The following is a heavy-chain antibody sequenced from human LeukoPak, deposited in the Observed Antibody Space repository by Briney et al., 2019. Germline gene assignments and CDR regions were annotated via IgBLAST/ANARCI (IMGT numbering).Heavy chain of an antibody. V-gene: IGHV1-18*01. CDR1: GYTFTSYG. CDR3: ARDLAVLRYFDWYDLFDY. CDR2: ISAYNGNT. D-gene: IGHD3-9*01. J-gene: IGHJ4*02. Sequence: GASVKVSCKASGYTFTSYGISWVRQAPGQGLEWMGWISAYNGNTNYAQKLQGRVTMTTDTSTSTAYMELRSLRSDDTAVHYCARDLAVLRYFDWYDLFDYWGQGTLVTVSS.